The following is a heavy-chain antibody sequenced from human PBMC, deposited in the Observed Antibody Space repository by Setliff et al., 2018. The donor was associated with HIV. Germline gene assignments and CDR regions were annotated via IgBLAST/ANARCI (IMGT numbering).Heavy chain of an antibody. D-gene: IGHD2-2*01. Sequence: PGGSLRLSCAASGFTLGSYWVSWVRQAPGKGLEWVAVISYDGSNKYYADSVKGRFTISRDNSKNTLYLQMNSLRAEDTAVYYCARGCSSQYFDYWGQGTLVTVSS. V-gene: IGHV3-30-3*01. J-gene: IGHJ4*02. CDR1: GFTLGSYW. CDR2: ISYDGSNK. CDR3: ARGCSSQYFDY.